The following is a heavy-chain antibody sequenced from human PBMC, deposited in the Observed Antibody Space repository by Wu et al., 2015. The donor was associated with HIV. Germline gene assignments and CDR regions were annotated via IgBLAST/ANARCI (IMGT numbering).Heavy chain of an antibody. CDR3: ARGDPDTSGYYFDY. Sequence: QVQLVQSGPEVKRPGASVKVSCKASGYTFVNYYIHWVRQAPGQGLEWMGIINPSGGGTSYPQNFQGRVTMTRDTSTGTVYMELISLRSEDTAVYYCARGDPDTSGYYFDYWGQGTLVTVTS. V-gene: IGHV1-46*01. J-gene: IGHJ4*02. D-gene: IGHD3-22*01. CDR2: INPSGGGT. CDR1: GYTFVNYY.